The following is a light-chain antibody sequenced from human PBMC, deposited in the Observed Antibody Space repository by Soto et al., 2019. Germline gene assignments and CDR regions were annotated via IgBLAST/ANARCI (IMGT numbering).Light chain of an antibody. V-gene: IGKV3-20*01. Sequence: EIVLTQSPGTLFLSPGERATLSCRASQSVTSNYLAWYQQKPGQAPRLLICDASSRATGIPDRFSGSGSGTDFTLTIARLEPEDFAVYYCQQYGTSPYSFGQGTKLEIK. CDR3: QQYGTSPYS. CDR1: QSVTSNY. CDR2: DAS. J-gene: IGKJ2*01.